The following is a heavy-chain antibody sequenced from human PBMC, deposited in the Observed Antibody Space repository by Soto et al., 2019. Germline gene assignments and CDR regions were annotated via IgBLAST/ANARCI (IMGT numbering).Heavy chain of an antibody. CDR3: VRGGIAGHWFDP. V-gene: IGHV4-39*07. CDR1: GGSISSSSYY. J-gene: IGHJ5*02. D-gene: IGHD2-15*01. CDR2: IYYSGST. Sequence: SETLSLTCTVSGGSISSSSYYWGWIRQPPGKGLEGVGSIYYSGSTLYNPSLRGRLTLSADTSRNQLSLHLTSVTAADTAVYYCVRGGIAGHWFDPWGQGILVTVSS.